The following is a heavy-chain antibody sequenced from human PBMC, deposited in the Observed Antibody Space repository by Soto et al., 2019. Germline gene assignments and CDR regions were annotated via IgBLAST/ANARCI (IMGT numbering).Heavy chain of an antibody. CDR1: GLTFDDCA. Sequence: SLRLSGAASGLTFDDCAMHWVRQAPCNGVKWVSGIRWNRGSIGYADSVQGRFTIPRDNAKNSLYLQMNSLRAEDTALYYCAKDMIPIAAQNYYYYGMDVWGRGTTVTVSS. J-gene: IGHJ6*02. D-gene: IGHD6-13*01. V-gene: IGHV3-9*01. CDR3: AKDMIPIAAQNYYYYGMDV. CDR2: IRWNRGSI.